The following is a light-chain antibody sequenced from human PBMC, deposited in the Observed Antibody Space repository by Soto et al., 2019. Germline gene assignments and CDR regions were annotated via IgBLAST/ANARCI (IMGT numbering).Light chain of an antibody. Sequence: DIQMTQSPSSLSSSVGDRFTITCRASQSISSYLNWYQQKPGKAPKLLIYAASSLQSGVPSRFSGSGSGTDFTLTISRLEPEDFAVYYCQQYGSSPRTFGQGTKVDI. V-gene: IGKV1-39*01. CDR1: QSISSY. J-gene: IGKJ1*01. CDR2: AAS. CDR3: QQYGSSPRT.